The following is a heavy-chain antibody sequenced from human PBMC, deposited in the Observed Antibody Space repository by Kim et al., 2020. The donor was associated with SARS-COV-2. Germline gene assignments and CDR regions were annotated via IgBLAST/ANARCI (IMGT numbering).Heavy chain of an antibody. Sequence: ASVKVSCKASGYTFTGYYMHWVRQAPGQGLEWMGWINPNSGGTNYAQKFQGRVTMTRDTSISTAYMELSRLRSDDTAVYYCARGGSNWGSGYYGMDVWGQGTTVTVSS. V-gene: IGHV1-2*02. CDR1: GYTFTGYY. CDR3: ARGGSNWGSGYYGMDV. J-gene: IGHJ6*02. CDR2: INPNSGGT. D-gene: IGHD7-27*01.